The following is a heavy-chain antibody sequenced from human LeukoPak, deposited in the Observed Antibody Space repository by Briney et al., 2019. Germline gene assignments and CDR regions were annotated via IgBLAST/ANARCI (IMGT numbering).Heavy chain of an antibody. D-gene: IGHD4-17*01. CDR1: GGFISSYY. Sequence: SETLSLTCTVSGGFISSYYWNWIRQPPGKGLEWIGYIYYSGSINYNPSLKSRVTISVDMSKNQFSLQLSSVTAADTAVYYCARQSRDGDYIAKLFDYWGQGTLVTVSS. CDR3: ARQSRDGDYIAKLFDY. CDR2: IYYSGSI. J-gene: IGHJ4*02. V-gene: IGHV4-59*08.